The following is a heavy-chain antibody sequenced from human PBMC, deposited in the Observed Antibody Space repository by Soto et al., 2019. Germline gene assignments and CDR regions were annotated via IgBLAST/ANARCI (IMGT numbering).Heavy chain of an antibody. CDR3: ARVHYDFWSGYRAFDY. CDR2: ISAYNGNT. CDR1: GYTFTSYG. Sequence: QVQLVQSGAEVKKPGASVKVSCKASGYTFTSYGISWVRQAPGQGLEWMGWISAYNGNTNYAQKLQGRVTMTTDTSTSTAYMELRSLRSDDTAVYYCARVHYDFWSGYRAFDYWGQGPLVTVSS. J-gene: IGHJ4*02. D-gene: IGHD3-3*01. V-gene: IGHV1-18*01.